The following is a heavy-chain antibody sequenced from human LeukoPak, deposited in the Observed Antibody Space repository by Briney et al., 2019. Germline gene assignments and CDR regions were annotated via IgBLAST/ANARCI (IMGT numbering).Heavy chain of an antibody. V-gene: IGHV1-69*05. D-gene: IGHD2-8*01. CDR2: IIPIFGTA. CDR1: GYTFTSYG. J-gene: IGHJ4*02. Sequence: EASVKVSCKASGYTFTSYGISWVRQAPGQGLEWMGRIIPIFGTANYAQKFQGRVTITTDESTSTAYMELSSLRSEDTAVYYCARGNCTNGVCYAYFDYWGQGTLVTVSS. CDR3: ARGNCTNGVCYAYFDY.